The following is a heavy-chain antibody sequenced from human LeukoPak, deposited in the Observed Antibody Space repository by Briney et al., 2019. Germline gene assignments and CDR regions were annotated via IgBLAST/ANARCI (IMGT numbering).Heavy chain of an antibody. V-gene: IGHV1-24*01. CDR2: FSPENGEA. CDR1: GYTLSEVS. J-gene: IGHJ4*02. CDR3: ATYLSSSSSLFDY. Sequence: GASVKVSCKVSGYTLSEVSMHWVRQPPGEGLEWMGGFSPENGEAVYAQKFQGRVTMTEDTSTDTATMDLSSLRSEDTAVYFCATYLSSSSSLFDYWGQGTLITVSS. D-gene: IGHD6-6*01.